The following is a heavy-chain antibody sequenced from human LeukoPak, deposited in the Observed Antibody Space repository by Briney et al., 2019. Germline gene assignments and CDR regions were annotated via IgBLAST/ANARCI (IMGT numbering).Heavy chain of an antibody. CDR3: AGGSLVWQFDY. CDR2: IYSDGSA. CDR1: GFTVSSNY. Sequence: GGSLRLSCAASGFTVSSNYMSWVRQAPGKGLEWVSVIYSDGSAYYPDSVKGRFTISRDNSKNTLYLQMNSLRADDTAVYFCAGGSLVWQFDYWGQGTLVGVFS. J-gene: IGHJ4*02. D-gene: IGHD2-8*01. V-gene: IGHV3-53*01.